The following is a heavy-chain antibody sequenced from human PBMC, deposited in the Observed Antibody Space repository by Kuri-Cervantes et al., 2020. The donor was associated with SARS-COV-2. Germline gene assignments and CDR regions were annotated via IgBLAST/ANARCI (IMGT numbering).Heavy chain of an antibody. D-gene: IGHD3-9*01. CDR3: ARASVSYYDILTGYYGTKNSPFDP. CDR2: ISAYNGNT. V-gene: IGHV1-18*01. CDR1: GYTFTSYG. Sequence: ASVKVSCKASGYTFTSYGISWVRQAPGQGLEWMGWISAYNGNTNYAQKLQGRVTMTTDTSTSTAYMELSSLRSEDTAVYYCARASVSYYDILTGYYGTKNSPFDPWGQGTLVTVSS. J-gene: IGHJ5*02.